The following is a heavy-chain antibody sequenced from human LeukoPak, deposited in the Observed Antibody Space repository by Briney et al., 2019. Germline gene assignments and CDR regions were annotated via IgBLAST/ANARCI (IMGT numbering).Heavy chain of an antibody. CDR3: AKDGARDIVVVPAAIAGSGYYYMDV. V-gene: IGHV3-30*02. CDR1: GFTFSSYA. CDR2: IRYDGSNK. J-gene: IGHJ6*03. Sequence: PGRSLRLSCAASGFTFSSYAMHWVRQAPGKGLEWVAFIRYDGSNKYYADSVKGRFTISRDNSKNTLYLQMNSLRAEDTAVYYCAKDGARDIVVVPAAIAGSGYYYMDVWGKGTTVTVSS. D-gene: IGHD2-2*02.